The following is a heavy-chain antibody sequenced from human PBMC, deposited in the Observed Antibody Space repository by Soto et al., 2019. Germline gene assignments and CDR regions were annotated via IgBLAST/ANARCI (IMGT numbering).Heavy chain of an antibody. J-gene: IGHJ6*03. CDR2: IWFDGGNK. Sequence: PGGSLRLSCAASGFTFSNYGMHWVRQAPGKGLEWVAVIWFDGGNKYYADSVKGRFTISRDNSKNTLYLQMASLRAEDTAVYYCARGRIYCSNGVCILMDVWGKGTTVTVSS. CDR1: GFTFSNYG. CDR3: ARGRIYCSNGVCILMDV. V-gene: IGHV3-33*01. D-gene: IGHD2-8*01.